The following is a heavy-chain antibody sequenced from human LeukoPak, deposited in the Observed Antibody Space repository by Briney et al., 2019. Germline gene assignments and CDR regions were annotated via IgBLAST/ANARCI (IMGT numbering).Heavy chain of an antibody. CDR1: GFTFSTYA. J-gene: IGHJ4*02. CDR2: ISGSGDST. V-gene: IGHV3-23*01. D-gene: IGHD1-26*01. CDR3: AKNGVGATWGNYFDY. Sequence: GGSLRLSCAASGFTFSTYAMSWVRQAPGKGLEWVSTISGSGDSTYYADSVKGRFTISRDNSKNMLYLQMNSLRAEDTAVHYCAKNGVGATWGNYFDYWGQGTLVTVSS.